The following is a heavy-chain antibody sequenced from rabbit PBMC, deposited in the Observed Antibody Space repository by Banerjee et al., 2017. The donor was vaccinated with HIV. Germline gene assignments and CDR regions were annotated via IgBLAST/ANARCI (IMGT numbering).Heavy chain of an antibody. Sequence: QSLEESGGDLVKPGASLTLTCKASGFSFSSSYCMCWVRQAPGKGLEWIACIYGASSGDIWYASWAKGRFTISKTSSTTVTLQMTSLTAADTATYFCARMDAISGYYNLWGPGTLVTVS. V-gene: IGHV1S40*01. CDR1: GFSFSSSYC. CDR3: ARMDAISGYYNL. D-gene: IGHD1-1*01. CDR2: IYGASSGDI. J-gene: IGHJ4*01.